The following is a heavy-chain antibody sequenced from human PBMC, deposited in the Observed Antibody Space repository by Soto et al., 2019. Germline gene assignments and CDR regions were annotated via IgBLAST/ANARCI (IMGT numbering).Heavy chain of an antibody. CDR1: GGTFNSFS. CDR2: IIPMSGRP. J-gene: IGHJ5*02. V-gene: IGHV1-69*06. CDR3: TRRGRQSANWFDP. Sequence: SVKVSCKASGGTFNSFSIDWVRQAPGQGLEWMGGIIPMSGRPNYAQRFQGRVTFSADKSTNTVFLEVNSLTYEDTAVYYCTRRGRQSANWFDPWG.